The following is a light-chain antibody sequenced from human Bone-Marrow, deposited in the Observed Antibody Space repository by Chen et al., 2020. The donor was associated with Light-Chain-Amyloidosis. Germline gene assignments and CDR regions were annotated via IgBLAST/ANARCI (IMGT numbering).Light chain of an antibody. CDR1: QSVSSY. V-gene: IGKV3-11*01. CDR3: QQRSNWPLLT. CDR2: GAS. Sequence: EIVLTQSPATLSLSPGERATLSCRASQSVSSYLAWYQQKPGQAPRLLIYGASNRATGIPARFSRSGSRTDFTLTIRSLEPEDFAVYCCQQRSNWPLLTFGGGTKVEIK. J-gene: IGKJ4*01.